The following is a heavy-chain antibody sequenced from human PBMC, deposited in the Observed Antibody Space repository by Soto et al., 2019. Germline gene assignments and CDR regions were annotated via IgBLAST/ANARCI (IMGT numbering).Heavy chain of an antibody. Sequence: GSLRLSCAASGFTFSSYSMNWVRQAPGKGLEWVSSISSSSSYIYYADSVKGRFTISRDNAKNSLYLQMNSLRAEDTAVYYCARDIVGAAVGAFDIWGQGTTVTVSS. CDR3: ARDIVGAAVGAFDI. CDR2: ISSSSSYI. D-gene: IGHD1-26*01. J-gene: IGHJ3*02. V-gene: IGHV3-21*01. CDR1: GFTFSSYS.